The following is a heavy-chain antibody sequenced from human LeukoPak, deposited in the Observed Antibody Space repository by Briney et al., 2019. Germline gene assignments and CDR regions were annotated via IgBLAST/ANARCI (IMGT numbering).Heavy chain of an antibody. CDR1: GVIVSNSC. Sequence: AGGSLRLSCAASGVIVSNSCMAWVRQAPGKGLEWVSLIYRDSNTYYADSVKGRFTISRDNSRTTLLLQMSSLKVEDTAVYYCARDSSGNEVHSGFNSWGQGTLVTVSS. D-gene: IGHD1-26*01. CDR2: IYRDSNT. J-gene: IGHJ4*02. V-gene: IGHV3-66*01. CDR3: ARDSSGNEVHSGFNS.